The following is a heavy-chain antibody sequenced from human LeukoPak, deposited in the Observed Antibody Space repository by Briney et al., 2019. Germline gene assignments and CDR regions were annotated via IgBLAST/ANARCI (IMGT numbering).Heavy chain of an antibody. CDR1: GDFINSVIHY. CDR2: IYTSEST. D-gene: IGHD1-1*01. Sequence: SETLSLTCTVSGDFINSVIHYWDWIREPAGKGLEWIGRIYTSESTNYNPSLKSRFPIALDTSKNQFSLKLSSVTAADTAVYYCARAIWNDFSWFDPWGQGTLVTVSS. CDR3: ARAIWNDFSWFDP. J-gene: IGHJ5*02. V-gene: IGHV4-61*02.